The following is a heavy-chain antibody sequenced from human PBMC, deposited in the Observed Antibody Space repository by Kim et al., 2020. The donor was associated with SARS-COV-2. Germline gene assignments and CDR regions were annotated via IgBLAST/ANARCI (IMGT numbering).Heavy chain of an antibody. V-gene: IGHV3-30*07. D-gene: IGHD3-10*01. Sequence: DSVKGRFTISRDNSKNTLYLQMNSLRAEDTAVYYCARGVDRSGSYYNGTGWGQGTLVTVSS. CDR3: ARGVDRSGSYYNGTG. J-gene: IGHJ4*02.